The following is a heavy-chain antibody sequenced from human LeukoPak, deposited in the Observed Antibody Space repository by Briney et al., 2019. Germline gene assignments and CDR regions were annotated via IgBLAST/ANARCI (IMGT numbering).Heavy chain of an antibody. J-gene: IGHJ4*02. CDR1: GFTFNSYW. D-gene: IGHD3-10*01. CDR2: IKQDGSEK. CDR3: ARVGWFGELTRHPVGDS. V-gene: IGHV3-7*01. Sequence: GGSLRLSCAASGFTFNSYWMSWVRQAPGKGLEWVANIKQDGSEKNYVDSVRGRFTISRDTAENSLYLQMNRLRAEDTAVYYCARVGWFGELTRHPVGDSWGQGTLVIVSS.